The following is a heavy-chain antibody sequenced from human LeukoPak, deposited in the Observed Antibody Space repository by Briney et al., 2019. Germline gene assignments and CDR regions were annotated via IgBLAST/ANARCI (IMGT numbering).Heavy chain of an antibody. CDR3: ARGPPRGKYYYMDV. J-gene: IGHJ6*03. Sequence: PGGSLRLSCAASGFTFSRFDMHWVRQPTGQGLEWASTIGTASDTYYPGSVEGRFTLSRDNAKNSLYLQMNSLTAGDTAVYYCARGPPRGKYYYMDVWGKGTTVTVSS. D-gene: IGHD1-1*01. CDR2: IGTASDT. CDR1: GFTFSRFD. V-gene: IGHV3-13*01.